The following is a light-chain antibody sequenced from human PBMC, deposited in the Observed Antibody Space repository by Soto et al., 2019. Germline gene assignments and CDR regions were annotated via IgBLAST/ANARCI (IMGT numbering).Light chain of an antibody. V-gene: IGLV6-57*04. J-gene: IGLJ3*02. CDR2: EDN. Sequence: NFMLTQPHSVSESPGKTVTISCTRSSGSIARNYVQWYQQRPGSAPTTVIYEDNQRPSGVPDRFSGSNSGDTATLTISRVEAGDEADYYCQVWDSSTDHWVFGGGTKLTVL. CDR1: SGSIARNY. CDR3: QVWDSSTDHWV.